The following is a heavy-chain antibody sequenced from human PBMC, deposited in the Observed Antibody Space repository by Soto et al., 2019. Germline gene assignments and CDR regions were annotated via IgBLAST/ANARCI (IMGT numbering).Heavy chain of an antibody. CDR3: ARLDY. V-gene: IGHV4-61*01. CDR1: GGSVSSGSYY. CDR2: IYYSGST. J-gene: IGHJ4*02. Sequence: ASETLSLTCTVSGGSVSSGSYYWSWIRQPPGKGLEWIGYIYYSGSTNYNPSLKSRVTISVDTSKNQFSLKLSSVTAADTAVYYCARLDYWGQGTLVTVSS.